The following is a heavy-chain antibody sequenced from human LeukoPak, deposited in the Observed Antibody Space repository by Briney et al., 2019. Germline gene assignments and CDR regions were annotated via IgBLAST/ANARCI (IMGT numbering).Heavy chain of an antibody. V-gene: IGHV5-51*01. CDR2: IYPGDSDT. D-gene: IGHD3-22*01. Sequence: LGESLKISCKGSGYSFTSYWIGRVRQMPGKGLEWMGIIYPGDSDTRYSPSFQGQVTISADKSISTAYLQWSSLKASDTAMYYCTRRTFYDSSGYFYFDYWGQGTLVTVSS. CDR3: TRRTFYDSSGYFYFDY. J-gene: IGHJ4*02. CDR1: GYSFTSYW.